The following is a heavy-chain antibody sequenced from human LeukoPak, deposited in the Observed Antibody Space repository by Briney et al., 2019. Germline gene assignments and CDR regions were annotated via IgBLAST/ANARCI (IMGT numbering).Heavy chain of an antibody. V-gene: IGHV1-18*01. D-gene: IGHD2-2*01. Sequence: GASVKVSCKASGYTFTSYGISWVRQAPGQGLEWMGWISAYNGNTNYAQKLQGRVTMTTDTSTITAYMELRSLRSDDTAVYYCARVGTIVVVPAAKSLDYWGQGTLVTVSS. CDR2: ISAYNGNT. CDR3: ARVGTIVVVPAAKSLDY. CDR1: GYTFTSYG. J-gene: IGHJ4*02.